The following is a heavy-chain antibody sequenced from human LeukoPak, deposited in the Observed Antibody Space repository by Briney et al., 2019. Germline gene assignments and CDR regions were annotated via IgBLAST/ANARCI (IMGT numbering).Heavy chain of an antibody. J-gene: IGHJ3*02. CDR2: ISASGGVT. Sequence: GGSLRLSCAASGFSFSSYVMSWARQAPGRGLEWVSAISASGGVTYNTDSVKGRFTISRDNSKNTLYLQMNSLRAEDTAVYYCARELGVVVIAHNDAFDIWGQGTMVTVSS. V-gene: IGHV3-23*01. D-gene: IGHD2-21*01. CDR1: GFSFSSYV. CDR3: ARELGVVVIAHNDAFDI.